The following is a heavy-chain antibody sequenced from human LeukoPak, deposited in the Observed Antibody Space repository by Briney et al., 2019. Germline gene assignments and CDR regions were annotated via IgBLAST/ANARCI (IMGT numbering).Heavy chain of an antibody. CDR1: GGSVISIGYY. CDR3: ARHRGGDGTDY. Sequence: SETLSLTCTVSGGSVISIGYYWAWIRQPPGKGLEWIGNIYYSGSTYYNPSLKSRVTISVDTSKNQFSLKLSSVTATDTAVYYCARHRGGDGTDYWGQGDLVTVSS. D-gene: IGHD5-24*01. CDR2: IYYSGST. V-gene: IGHV4-39*01. J-gene: IGHJ4*02.